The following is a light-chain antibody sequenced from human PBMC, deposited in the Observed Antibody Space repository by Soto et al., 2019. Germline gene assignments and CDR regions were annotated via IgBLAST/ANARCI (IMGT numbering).Light chain of an antibody. V-gene: IGKV2-28*01. CDR1: QSLLHSDGYNF. Sequence: DIVMTQSPLSLPVTPGEPASISCRSSQSLLHSDGYNFLDWYLQKPVQSPQLLIYLGSNRASGVPDRFSGSGSGTDFTLKISRVEAEDVGVYYCMQALQFPRTFGQGTKLEI. J-gene: IGKJ2*01. CDR2: LGS. CDR3: MQALQFPRT.